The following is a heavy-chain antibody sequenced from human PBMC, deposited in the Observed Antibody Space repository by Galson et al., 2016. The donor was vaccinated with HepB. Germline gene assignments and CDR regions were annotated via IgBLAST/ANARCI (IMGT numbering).Heavy chain of an antibody. Sequence: SETLSLTCTVSGGSVSSASHYWSWVRQPTGKGLGWIGYISDSESTNYNPSLKGRVTISLDRSKNQFSLRLNSVIAADTAVYYCAKDEGFYNGMDFWGQGTTVTVSS. CDR3: AKDEGFYNGMDF. D-gene: IGHD2-2*02. CDR1: GGSVSSASHY. J-gene: IGHJ6*02. CDR2: ISDSEST. V-gene: IGHV4-61*01.